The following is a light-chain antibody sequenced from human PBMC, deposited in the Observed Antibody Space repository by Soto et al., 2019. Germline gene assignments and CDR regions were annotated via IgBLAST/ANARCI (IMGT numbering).Light chain of an antibody. CDR1: QSVSSGY. CDR2: GAS. CDR3: QQYGSSPRT. V-gene: IGKV3-20*01. Sequence: EIVLTQSPGTLSLSPGERATLSCRASQSVSSGYLAWYQHKPGQAPRLLIFGASIRSAGIPDRFTGSGSGADFTLTIRRLEPEDFAVYYCQQYGSSPRTFGKGTKVEIK. J-gene: IGKJ1*01.